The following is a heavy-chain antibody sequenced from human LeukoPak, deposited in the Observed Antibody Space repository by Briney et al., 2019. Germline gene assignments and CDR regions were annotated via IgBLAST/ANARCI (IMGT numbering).Heavy chain of an antibody. Sequence: SETLSLTCAVYGGSFSGYYWSWIRQPPGKGLEWIGEINHSGGTNYNPSLKSRVTISVDTSKNQFSLKLSSVTAADTAVYYCARARLLWFAEFPNWFDPWGQGTLVTVSS. J-gene: IGHJ5*02. CDR1: GGSFSGYY. CDR2: INHSGGT. D-gene: IGHD3-10*01. CDR3: ARARLLWFAEFPNWFDP. V-gene: IGHV4-34*01.